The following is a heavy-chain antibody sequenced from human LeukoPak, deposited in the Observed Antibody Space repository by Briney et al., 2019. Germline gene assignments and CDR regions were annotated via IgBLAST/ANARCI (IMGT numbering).Heavy chain of an antibody. D-gene: IGHD1-7*01. Sequence: SETLSLTCAVYGGSFSGYYWSWIRQPPGKGLEWIGEINHSGSTNYNPSLKSRVTISVDTSKNQFSLKLSSVTAADTAVYHCASITGTTRWGQGTLVTVSS. J-gene: IGHJ4*02. CDR2: INHSGST. CDR1: GGSFSGYY. CDR3: ASITGTTR. V-gene: IGHV4-34*01.